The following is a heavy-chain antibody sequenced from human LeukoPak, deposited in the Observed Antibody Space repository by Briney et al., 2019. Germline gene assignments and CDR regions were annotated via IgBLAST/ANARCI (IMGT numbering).Heavy chain of an antibody. D-gene: IGHD1-26*01. CDR2: ISSSSSTI. Sequence: GGSLRLSCAASGFTFSSYSMNWVRQAPGKGLEWVSYISSSSSTIYYADSVKGRFTISRDNSKNTLYLQMNSLRAEDTAVYYCAKSSATYYYYYYMDVWGKGTTVTVSS. CDR3: AKSSATYYYYYYMDV. J-gene: IGHJ6*03. CDR1: GFTFSSYS. V-gene: IGHV3-48*01.